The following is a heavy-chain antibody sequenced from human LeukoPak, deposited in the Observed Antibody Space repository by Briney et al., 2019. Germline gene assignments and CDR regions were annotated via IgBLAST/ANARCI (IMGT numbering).Heavy chain of an antibody. CDR3: ARDPYSGNYGNDYYYYMDV. CDR2: IKQDGTDK. V-gene: IGHV3-7*01. D-gene: IGHD1-26*01. Sequence: GGSLRLSCAASGFTFSYYWMSWGRQSPGKGLEWVANIKQDGTDKYYVDSVRGRFTISRDNAKNSLYLQMDSLGPEDTAVYYCARDPYSGNYGNDYYYYMDVWGKGTTVTISS. J-gene: IGHJ6*03. CDR1: GFTFSYYW.